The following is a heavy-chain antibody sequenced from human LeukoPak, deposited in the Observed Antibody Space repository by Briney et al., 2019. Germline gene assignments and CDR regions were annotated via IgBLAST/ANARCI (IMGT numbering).Heavy chain of an antibody. CDR2: IYYSGST. D-gene: IGHD3-22*01. J-gene: IGHJ5*02. Sequence: KSSETLSLTCTVSGGSISSGDYSWSWIRQPPGKGLEWIGYIYYSGSTYYNPSLKSRVTISVDTSKNQFSLKLSSVTAADTAVYYCASRAYYYDIGWFDPWGQGTLVTVSS. CDR1: GGSISSGDYS. CDR3: ASRAYYYDIGWFDP. V-gene: IGHV4-30-4*01.